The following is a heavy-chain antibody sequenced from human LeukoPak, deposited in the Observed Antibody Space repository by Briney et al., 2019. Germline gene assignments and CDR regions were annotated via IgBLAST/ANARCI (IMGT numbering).Heavy chain of an antibody. Sequence: SETLSLTCTVSGGSISSYYWSWIRQPPGKGLEWIGHIFYSGTTSYNPSLKSRVTVSVDTSKNQFSLKLSSVTAADTAVYYCARGFGELLYFSWFDPWGQGTLVTVSS. CDR2: IFYSGTT. V-gene: IGHV4-59*01. CDR1: GGSISSYY. D-gene: IGHD3-10*01. CDR3: ARGFGELLYFSWFDP. J-gene: IGHJ5*02.